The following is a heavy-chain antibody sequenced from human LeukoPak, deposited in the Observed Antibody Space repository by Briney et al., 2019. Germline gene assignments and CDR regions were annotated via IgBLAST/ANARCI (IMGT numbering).Heavy chain of an antibody. J-gene: IGHJ4*02. CDR2: IGTAGDT. D-gene: IGHD3-22*01. V-gene: IGHV3-13*01. CDR1: RFTFSSYD. Sequence: GGSLRLSCAASRFTFSSYDMHWARQAPGKGLEWVSAIGTAGDTYYPGSVKGRFTISRENAKNSLYLQMNSLRAGDTAVYYCARASRHYYDSSGYYQFDYWGQGTLVTVSS. CDR3: ARASRHYYDSSGYYQFDY.